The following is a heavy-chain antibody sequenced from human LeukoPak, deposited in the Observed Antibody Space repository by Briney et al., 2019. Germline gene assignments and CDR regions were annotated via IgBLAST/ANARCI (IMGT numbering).Heavy chain of an antibody. D-gene: IGHD3-10*01. CDR3: ARDRSYYYGSGSFYYYGMDV. V-gene: IGHV1-18*04. CDR2: ISAYNGNT. J-gene: IGHJ6*04. CDR1: GYTFTSYG. Sequence: ASVTVSFKASGYTFTSYGISGVRQAAGQGREGMGWISAYNGNTNYARKLQGRDTMTTDTSTSTAYMELRSLRSDDTAVYYCARDRSYYYGSGSFYYYGMDVWGKGTTVTVSS.